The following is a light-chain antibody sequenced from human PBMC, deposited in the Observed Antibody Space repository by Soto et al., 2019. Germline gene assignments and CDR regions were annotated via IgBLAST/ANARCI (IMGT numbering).Light chain of an antibody. V-gene: IGLV2-14*03. CDR1: SSDVGGYNY. CDR2: EVS. J-gene: IGLJ1*01. Sequence: ALTXPASVSGSPGQSITISCTGTSSDVGGYNYVSWYQQHPGKGPKLMIYEVSNRPSGVSNRFSGSKSGNTATLTISGLQAEDEADYYCSSYTSTTTRVFGTGTKVTVL. CDR3: SSYTSTTTRV.